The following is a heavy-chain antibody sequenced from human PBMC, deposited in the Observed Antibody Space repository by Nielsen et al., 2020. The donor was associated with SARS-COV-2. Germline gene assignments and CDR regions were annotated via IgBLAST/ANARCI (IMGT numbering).Heavy chain of an antibody. Sequence: KVSCKGSGYSFTSYWIGWVRQMPGKGLEWMGIIYPGDSDTRYSPSFQGQVTISADKSISTAYPQWSSLKASDTAMYYCARLLLWFGELMLDYWGQGTLVTVSS. V-gene: IGHV5-51*01. CDR1: GYSFTSYW. D-gene: IGHD3-10*01. CDR2: IYPGDSDT. J-gene: IGHJ4*02. CDR3: ARLLLWFGELMLDY.